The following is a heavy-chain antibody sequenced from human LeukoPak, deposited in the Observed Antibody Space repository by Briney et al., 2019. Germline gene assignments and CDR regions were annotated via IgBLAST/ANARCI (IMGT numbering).Heavy chain of an antibody. V-gene: IGHV1-18*01. CDR3: ATEEISMVRGVAGDYYYYMDV. Sequence: ASVKVSCMGSGYTLSSYGISWVGQAPGQGLEGVGWISAYNGNTNYAQKLQGRVTMTTDKSTSTAYMELRSLRSDDTAVYYCATEEISMVRGVAGDYYYYMDVWGKGTTVTVSS. CDR1: GYTLSSYG. CDR2: ISAYNGNT. D-gene: IGHD3-10*01. J-gene: IGHJ6*03.